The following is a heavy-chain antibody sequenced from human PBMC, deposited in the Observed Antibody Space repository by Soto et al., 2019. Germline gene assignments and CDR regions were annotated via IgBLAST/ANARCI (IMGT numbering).Heavy chain of an antibody. Sequence: GASVKVSCKASGYTFTSYGISWVRQAPGQGLGWMGWISAYNGNTNYAQKLQGGVTMTTDTSTSTAYMELRSLRSDDTAVYYCARETPSRYSSSWWRWFDPWGQGTLVTVSS. CDR1: GYTFTSYG. CDR2: ISAYNGNT. CDR3: ARETPSRYSSSWWRWFDP. J-gene: IGHJ5*02. V-gene: IGHV1-18*01. D-gene: IGHD6-13*01.